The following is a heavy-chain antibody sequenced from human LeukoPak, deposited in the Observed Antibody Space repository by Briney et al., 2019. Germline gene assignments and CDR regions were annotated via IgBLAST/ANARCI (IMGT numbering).Heavy chain of an antibody. V-gene: IGHV3-30*18. D-gene: IGHD6-13*01. CDR3: AKAYYSSSWYCDY. CDR2: ISYDGSNK. CDR1: GFPLYRYG. Sequence: GGSLRLSCAVSGFPLYRYGMLWVRQAPGKGLEWVAVISYDGSNKYYADSVKGRFTISRDNSKNTLYLQMNSLRAEDTAVYYCAKAYYSSSWYCDYWGQGTLVTVSS. J-gene: IGHJ4*02.